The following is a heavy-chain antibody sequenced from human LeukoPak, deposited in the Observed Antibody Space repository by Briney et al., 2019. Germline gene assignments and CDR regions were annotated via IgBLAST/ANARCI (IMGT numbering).Heavy chain of an antibody. CDR2: ISGSGGNT. CDR1: GFTFSSYA. V-gene: IGHV3-23*01. CDR3: AKGAVSGNYYYYGMDV. D-gene: IGHD6-19*01. J-gene: IGHJ6*02. Sequence: GGSLRLSCAASGFTFSSYAMSWVRQAPGKGLEWVSGISGSGGNTYYADSVKGRFTISRDNSRNTLYLQMNSLRAEDTAVYYSAKGAVSGNYYYYGMDVWGQGTTVTVSS.